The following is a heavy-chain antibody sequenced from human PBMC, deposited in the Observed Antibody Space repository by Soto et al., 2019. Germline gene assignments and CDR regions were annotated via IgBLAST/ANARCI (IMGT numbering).Heavy chain of an antibody. CDR3: AIETPGDYESYWFDP. CDR2: IYYSGST. J-gene: IGHJ5*02. V-gene: IGHV4-31*03. D-gene: IGHD4-17*01. CDR1: GGSISSGGYY. Sequence: SETLSLTCTVSGGSISSGGYYWSWIRQHPGKGLEWIGYIYYSGSTYYNPSLKSRVTISVDTSKNQFSLKLSSVTAADTAVYYCAIETPGDYESYWFDPWGQGTLVTVSS.